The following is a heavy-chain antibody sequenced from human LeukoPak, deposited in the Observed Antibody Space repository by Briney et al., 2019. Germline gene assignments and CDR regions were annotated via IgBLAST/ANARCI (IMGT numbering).Heavy chain of an antibody. V-gene: IGHV1-2*02. CDR3: ARWSRRGSGWYRGFRALDY. Sequence: ASVKVSCKASGYTFTGYYMHWVRQAPGQGLEWMGWINPNSGGTNYAQKFQGRVTMTRDTSISTAYMELSRLRSDDTAVYYCARWSRRGSGWYRGFRALDYWGQGTLVTVSS. CDR1: GYTFTGYY. CDR2: INPNSGGT. D-gene: IGHD6-19*01. J-gene: IGHJ4*02.